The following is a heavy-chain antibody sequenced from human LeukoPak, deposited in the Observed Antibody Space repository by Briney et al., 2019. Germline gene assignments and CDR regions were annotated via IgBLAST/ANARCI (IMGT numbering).Heavy chain of an antibody. CDR3: AKVTVVVAATGAFDI. D-gene: IGHD2-15*01. Sequence: SGGSLRLSCAVSGFTFSIYSMNWVRQAPGKGLEWVSFISTSSSYIYYADSVKGQFTISRDKSKNTMYLQMNRLRAEDTDVYYCAKVTVVVAATGAFDIWGQGTMVTVSS. CDR2: ISTSSSYI. J-gene: IGHJ3*02. V-gene: IGHV3-21*04. CDR1: GFTFSIYS.